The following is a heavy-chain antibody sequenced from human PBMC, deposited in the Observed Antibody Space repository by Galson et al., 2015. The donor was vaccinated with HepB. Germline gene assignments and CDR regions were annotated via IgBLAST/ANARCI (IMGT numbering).Heavy chain of an antibody. Sequence: SLRLSCAASGFTFSSYWMHWVRQAPGKELVWVSRINSDGSSTSYADSVKGRFTISRDNAKNTLYLQMNSLRAEDTAVYYCASVWDSSGYYGAFEIWGQGTMVTVSS. CDR3: ASVWDSSGYYGAFEI. CDR2: INSDGSST. J-gene: IGHJ3*02. CDR1: GFTFSSYW. D-gene: IGHD3-22*01. V-gene: IGHV3-74*01.